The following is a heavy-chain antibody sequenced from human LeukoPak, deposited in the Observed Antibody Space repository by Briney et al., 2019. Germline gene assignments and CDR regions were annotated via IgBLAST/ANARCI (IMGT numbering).Heavy chain of an antibody. CDR1: GFTFSSYS. CDR2: ISSSSSYI. V-gene: IGHV3-21*04. J-gene: IGHJ4*02. D-gene: IGHD2-21*02. CDR3: AKESPYCGGDCYPDY. Sequence: GGSLRLSCAASGFTFSSYSMNWVRQAPGKGLEWVSSISSSSSYIYYADSVKGRFTISRDNSKNTLYLQMNSLRAEDTAVYYCAKESPYCGGDCYPDYWGQGTLVTVSS.